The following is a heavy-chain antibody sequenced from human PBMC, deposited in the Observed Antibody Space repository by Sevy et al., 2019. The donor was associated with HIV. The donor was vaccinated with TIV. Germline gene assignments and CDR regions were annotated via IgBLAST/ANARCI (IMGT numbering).Heavy chain of an antibody. D-gene: IGHD1-26*01. CDR3: ARVPDSGGRGRADY. CDR1: GFSFNTYT. Sequence: GGSLRLSCAASGFSFNTYTFYWVRQAPGEGLEWISSISSSGVYEYYADSVRGRFTISRDNAKNSLSLQMNGLRVEDTGVYYCARVPDSGGRGRADYWGQGTRLTVSS. V-gene: IGHV3-21*01. J-gene: IGHJ4*02. CDR2: ISSSGVYE.